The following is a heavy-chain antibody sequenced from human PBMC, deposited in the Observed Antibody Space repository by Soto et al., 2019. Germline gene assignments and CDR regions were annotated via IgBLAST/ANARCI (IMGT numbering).Heavy chain of an antibody. CDR1: GGTISGYY. J-gene: IGHJ5*02. V-gene: IGHV4-4*07. D-gene: IGHD3-3*01. CDR3: ARGQRFSDWFDP. CDR2: IYSSGNT. Sequence: LSETLSLTCSVSGGTISGYYWTWIRQPAGKGLEWIGRIYSSGNTKYNPSLQSRVTMSLDTSNNQFSLRLTSVTAADPAVYYCARGQRFSDWFDPWGQGTLVTVSS.